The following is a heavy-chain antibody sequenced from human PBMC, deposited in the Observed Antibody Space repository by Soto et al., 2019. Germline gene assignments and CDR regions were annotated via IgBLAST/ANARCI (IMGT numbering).Heavy chain of an antibody. CDR3: ARVDGYSSGWTHFDY. CDR2: IYHSGST. Sequence: SETLSLTCTVSGGSISSYYWSWIRQPPGKGLEWIGYIYHSGSTNYNPSLKSRVTISVDKSKNQFSLKLSSVTAADTAVYYCARVDGYSSGWTHFDYWGQGTLVTVSS. J-gene: IGHJ4*02. V-gene: IGHV4-59*12. CDR1: GGSISSYY. D-gene: IGHD6-19*01.